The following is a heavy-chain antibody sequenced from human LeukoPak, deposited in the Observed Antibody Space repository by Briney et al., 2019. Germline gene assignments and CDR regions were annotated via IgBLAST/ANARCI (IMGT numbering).Heavy chain of an antibody. J-gene: IGHJ3*02. V-gene: IGHV4-38-2*02. D-gene: IGHD2-21*02. CDR2: IYHSGST. CDR1: GYSISSGYY. Sequence: SETLSLTCTVSGYSISSGYYWGWIRQPPGKGLEWIGSIYHSGSTYYNPSLKSRVTISVDTSKNQFSLRMTSVTAADTAVYYCAKSTAGAFDIWGQGTMVTVSP. CDR3: AKSTAGAFDI.